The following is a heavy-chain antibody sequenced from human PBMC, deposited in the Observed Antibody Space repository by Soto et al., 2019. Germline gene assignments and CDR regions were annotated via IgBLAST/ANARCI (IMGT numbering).Heavy chain of an antibody. J-gene: IGHJ5*02. V-gene: IGHV3-23*01. CDR2: ISGSGDST. D-gene: IGHD1-20*01. Sequence: PVGSLRLSCAVSGFTFSSYAMNWVRQAPGKGLEWVSVISGSGDSTYYADSVKGRFTISRDNAKNSLYLQMNSLRVEDTAVYYCVRDKWNRRSDNWFDPWGQGTLVTVSS. CDR1: GFTFSSYA. CDR3: VRDKWNRRSDNWFDP.